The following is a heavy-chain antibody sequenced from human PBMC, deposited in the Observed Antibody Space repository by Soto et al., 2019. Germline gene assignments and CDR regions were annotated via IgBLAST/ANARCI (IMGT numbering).Heavy chain of an antibody. CDR3: ARGNGYYGHAFDI. J-gene: IGHJ3*02. CDR1: GGSISSYY. V-gene: IGHV4-59*01. CDR2: IYYSGDT. Sequence: LSLTCTVSGGSISSYYWSWIRQPPGKGLEWIGYIYYSGDTSYNPSLKSRVTISVDTSKNQFSLKLSSVTAADTAVYYCARGNGYYGHAFDIWGQGAMVTV. D-gene: IGHD3-22*01.